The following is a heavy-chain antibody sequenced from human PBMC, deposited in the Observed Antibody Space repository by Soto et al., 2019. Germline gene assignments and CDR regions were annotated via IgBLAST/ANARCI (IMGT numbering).Heavy chain of an antibody. J-gene: IGHJ3*02. Sequence: GGSLRLSCAASGFSFSTYALSWVRQAPGKGLDWVSVISGSGGSTDYAGSVKGRFTISRDNSKNALYLQMNSLRAEDTALYYCAKVGGSGWFDAFDIWGKGTMVTASS. V-gene: IGHV3-23*01. CDR1: GFSFSTYA. CDR3: AKVGGSGWFDAFDI. D-gene: IGHD6-19*01. CDR2: ISGSGGST.